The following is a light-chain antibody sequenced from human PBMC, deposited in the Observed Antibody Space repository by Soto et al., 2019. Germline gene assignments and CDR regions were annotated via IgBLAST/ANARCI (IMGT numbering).Light chain of an antibody. Sequence: DIHMTQSPSTLSASVGDRVTITCRASQSISIWLAWYQQKPGKAPNLLIYKTYRLETGVPSRFNGSGSRTEVTLTISSLQPDDFATYYCQHWNDYAWTFGQGTKVEV. J-gene: IGKJ1*01. CDR2: KTY. CDR1: QSISIW. CDR3: QHWNDYAWT. V-gene: IGKV1-5*03.